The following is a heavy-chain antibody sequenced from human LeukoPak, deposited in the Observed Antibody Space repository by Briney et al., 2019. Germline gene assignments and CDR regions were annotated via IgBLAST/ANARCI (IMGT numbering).Heavy chain of an antibody. V-gene: IGHV3-30*18. Sequence: PGGSLRLSCAASGFTFSTYAMNWVRQAPGKGLEWVAVISYDGSNKYYADSVKGRFTISRDNSKNTLYLQMNSLRAEDTAVYYCAKDRYYYGSGSYYNPHYYYGMDVWGQGTTVTVSS. CDR1: GFTFSTYA. CDR3: AKDRYYYGSGSYYNPHYYYGMDV. CDR2: ISYDGSNK. D-gene: IGHD3-10*01. J-gene: IGHJ6*02.